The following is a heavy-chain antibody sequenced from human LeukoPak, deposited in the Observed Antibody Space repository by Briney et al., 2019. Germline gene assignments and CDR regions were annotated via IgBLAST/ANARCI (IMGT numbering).Heavy chain of an antibody. J-gene: IGHJ6*02. D-gene: IGHD2-15*01. V-gene: IGHV3-53*01. CDR2: IYSGGST. CDR1: GFTVSSNY. Sequence: PGGSLRLSCAASGFTVSSNYMSWVRQAPGKGLEWVSVIYSGGSTYYADSVKGRFTISRDNSKNTLYLQMNSLRAEDTAVYYCARGGSKPERLYYYGMDVWGQGTTVTVSS. CDR3: ARGGSKPERLYYYGMDV.